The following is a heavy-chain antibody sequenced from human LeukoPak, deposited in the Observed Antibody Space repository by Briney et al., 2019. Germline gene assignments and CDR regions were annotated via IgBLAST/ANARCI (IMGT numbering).Heavy chain of an antibody. CDR3: ARDQQYDLYAFDI. D-gene: IGHD6-13*01. CDR2: IIPIFGTA. Sequence: SVKVSCKTSGYPFTSFGINWVRQAPGQGLEWMGGIIPIFGTANYAQKFQGRVTITADESTSTAYMELSSLRSEDTAVYYCARDQQYDLYAFDIWGQGTMVTVSS. V-gene: IGHV1-69*13. CDR1: GYPFTSFG. J-gene: IGHJ3*02.